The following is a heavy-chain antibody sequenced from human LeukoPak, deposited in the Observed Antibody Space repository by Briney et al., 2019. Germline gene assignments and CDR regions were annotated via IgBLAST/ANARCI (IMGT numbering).Heavy chain of an antibody. CDR1: GFTVSSNY. Sequence: GGSLRLSCAASGFTVSSNYMSWVRQAPGKGLEWVSVIYSVGSTYYADSVKGRFTISRDNSKNTLYLQMNSLRAEDTAVYYCARGAYTYGDYSYYFDYWGQGTLVTVSS. CDR2: IYSVGST. CDR3: ARGAYTYGDYSYYFDY. J-gene: IGHJ4*02. D-gene: IGHD4-17*01. V-gene: IGHV3-53*01.